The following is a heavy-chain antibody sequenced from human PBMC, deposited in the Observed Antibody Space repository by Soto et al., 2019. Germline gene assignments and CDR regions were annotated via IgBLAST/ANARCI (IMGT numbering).Heavy chain of an antibody. D-gene: IGHD3-3*01. J-gene: IGHJ5*02. CDR2: IIPIFGTA. Sequence: QVQLVQSGAEVKKPGASVKVSCKASGYTFTSYGISWVRQAPGQGLEWMGGIIPIFGTANYAQKFQGRVTITADESTSTAYMELSSLRSEDTAVYYCARVITIFGGPGWFDPWGQGTLVTVSS. CDR1: GYTFTSYG. V-gene: IGHV1-69*13. CDR3: ARVITIFGGPGWFDP.